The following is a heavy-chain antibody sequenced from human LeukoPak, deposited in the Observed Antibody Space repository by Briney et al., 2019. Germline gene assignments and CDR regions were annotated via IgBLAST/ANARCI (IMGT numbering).Heavy chain of an antibody. J-gene: IGHJ4*02. CDR3: VRDLDLGGYSTFEY. D-gene: IGHD4-23*01. CDR1: GFTFSSYFW. V-gene: IGHV3-74*01. Sequence: GGSLRLSCAASGFTFSSYFWMHWVRQAPGKGLVSVSRIKSDGSSSTYADSVKGRFTISRDNAKDSLYLQMNNLRAEDTAVYYCVRDLDLGGYSTFEYWGQGTLVTVSS. CDR2: IKSDGSSS.